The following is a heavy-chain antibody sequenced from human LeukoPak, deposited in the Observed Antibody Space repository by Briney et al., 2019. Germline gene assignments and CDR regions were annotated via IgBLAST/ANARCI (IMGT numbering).Heavy chain of an antibody. D-gene: IGHD3-16*01. CDR3: ATLILRAAPYYLDY. V-gene: IGHV5-10-1*01. CDR1: GYRFTNYW. Sequence: GESLEISCKGSGYRFTNYWISWVRQMPGKGLEWMGRIDPSDSYTDYSPSFQGHVTFSADKSITTAYLQWSSLKASDTAMYYCATLILRAAPYYLDYWGQGTLVTVSS. CDR2: IDPSDSYT. J-gene: IGHJ4*02.